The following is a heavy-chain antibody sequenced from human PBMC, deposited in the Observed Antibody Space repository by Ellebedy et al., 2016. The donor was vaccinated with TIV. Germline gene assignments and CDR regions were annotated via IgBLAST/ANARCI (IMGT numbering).Heavy chain of an antibody. D-gene: IGHD2/OR15-2a*01. CDR3: ARDRFRIFDY. CDR1: GGTFSSYA. Sequence: SVKVSXXASGGTFSSYAISWVRQAPGQGLEWMGGIIPIFGTANYAQTFQGRVTMTRDTSTSTVYMELTSLRSEDTAVYYCARDRFRIFDYWGQGALVTVSS. J-gene: IGHJ4*02. CDR2: IIPIFGTA. V-gene: IGHV1-69*05.